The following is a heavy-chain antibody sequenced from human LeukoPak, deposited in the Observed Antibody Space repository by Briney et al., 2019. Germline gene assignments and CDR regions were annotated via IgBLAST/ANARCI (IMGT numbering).Heavy chain of an antibody. CDR3: AKDSYYDFWSGSQIYYYYGMDV. Sequence: GGSLRLSCAASGFTFSSYAMSWVRQAPGKGLEWVSAISGSGGSTYYADSVKGRFTISRDNSKNTLYLQMNSLRAEDTAVYYCAKDSYYDFWSGSQIYYYYGMDVWGQGTTVTVSS. CDR2: ISGSGGST. D-gene: IGHD3-3*01. CDR1: GFTFSSYA. V-gene: IGHV3-23*01. J-gene: IGHJ6*02.